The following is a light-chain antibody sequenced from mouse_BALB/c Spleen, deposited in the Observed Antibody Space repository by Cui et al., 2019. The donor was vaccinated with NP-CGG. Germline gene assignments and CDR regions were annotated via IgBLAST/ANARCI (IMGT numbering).Light chain of an antibody. J-gene: IGLJ1*01. CDR2: GTN. CDR1: TGAVTTSNY. CDR3: ALWYSNHWV. Sequence: QAVVTQASTRTTSPGEKVTLTCRSSTGAVTTSNYANWVQEKPDHLFTGLIGGTNNRAPGVPARFSGSLIGDKAALTITGAQTEDETIYFCALWYSNHWVFGGGTKLTVL. V-gene: IGLV1*01.